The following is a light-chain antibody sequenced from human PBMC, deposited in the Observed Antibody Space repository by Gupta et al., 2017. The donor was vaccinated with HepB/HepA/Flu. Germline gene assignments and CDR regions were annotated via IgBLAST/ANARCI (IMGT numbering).Light chain of an antibody. CDR2: GAF. J-gene: IGKJ4*01. Sequence: IVLTQSPATLSLSPGERATLSCRASQSFSNYLAWYQQKPGQAPRLLIYGAFNRATGIPRRFSGSGSGTDFTLTISSLEPEDFAVYYCQQRSSWPTFGGGTKVEI. CDR1: QSFSNY. V-gene: IGKV3-11*01. CDR3: QQRSSWPT.